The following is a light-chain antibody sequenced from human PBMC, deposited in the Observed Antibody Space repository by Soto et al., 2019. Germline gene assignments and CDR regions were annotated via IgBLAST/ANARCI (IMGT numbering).Light chain of an antibody. Sequence: QSVLTQPRSVSGSPGQSVTISCTGTSSDVGGYNYVSWYQQHPGKAPKLMIYDVSNRPSGVSDRFSGSKSGNTASLTISGLQAEDEADYYCCSYAGSNTHVFGTGTKVTVL. CDR1: SSDVGGYNY. CDR3: CSYAGSNTHV. CDR2: DVS. V-gene: IGLV2-11*01. J-gene: IGLJ1*01.